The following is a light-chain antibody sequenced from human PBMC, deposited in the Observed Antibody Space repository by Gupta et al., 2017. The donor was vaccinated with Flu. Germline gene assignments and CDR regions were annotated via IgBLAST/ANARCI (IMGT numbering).Light chain of an antibody. CDR2: DTD. J-gene: IGLJ2*01. CDR3: ILFVEPGTWL. Sequence: QSVVTQEPSLSVSPGGTIPLTCDFTAGSVSSNNYPSWYRQTPGQAPRTLIYDTDSRASGVSDRFSGSVVGNKAALTITGVQADDESDYFCILFVEPGTWLFGGGTKLTVL. V-gene: IGLV8-61*01. CDR1: AGSVSSNNY.